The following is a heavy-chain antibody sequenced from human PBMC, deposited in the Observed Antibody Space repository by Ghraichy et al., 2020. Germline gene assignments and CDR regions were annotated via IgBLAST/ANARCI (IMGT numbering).Heavy chain of an antibody. V-gene: IGHV3-33*01. CDR1: GFTFSSYG. D-gene: IGHD6-19*01. CDR3: ARGIAVAAFPVDY. Sequence: GSLRLSCAASGFTFSSYGMHWVRQAPGKGLEWVAVIWYDGSNKYYADSVKGRFTISRDNSKNTLYLQMNSLRAEDTAVYYCARGIAVAAFPVDYWGQGTLVTVSS. CDR2: IWYDGSNK. J-gene: IGHJ4*02.